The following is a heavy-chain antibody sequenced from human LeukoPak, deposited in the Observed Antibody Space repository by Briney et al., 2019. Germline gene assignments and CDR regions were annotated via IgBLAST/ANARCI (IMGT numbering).Heavy chain of an antibody. J-gene: IGHJ6*02. CDR1: GFTFSSYS. D-gene: IGHD3-9*01. CDR2: ISSSSSTI. Sequence: GGSLRLSCAASGFTFSSYSMNWVRQAPGKGLEWVSYISSSSSTIYYADSVKGRFTISRDNAKNSLYLQTNSLRAEDTAVYYCARDGYYDILTGYYKGYGMDVWGQGTTVTVSS. CDR3: ARDGYYDILTGYYKGYGMDV. V-gene: IGHV3-48*01.